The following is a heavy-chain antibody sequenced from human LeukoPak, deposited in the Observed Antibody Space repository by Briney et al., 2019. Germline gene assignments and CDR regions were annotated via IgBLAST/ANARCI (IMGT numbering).Heavy chain of an antibody. Sequence: SETLSLTCTVSGGSISSGSYYWSWVRQPAGKGLEWIGRDLASGSTNYNPSVKSRVTISVDKSKIHFPMKLSSVTAADTAVYYCVYYDFWSAYQDYWGQGTLVTVSS. J-gene: IGHJ4*02. D-gene: IGHD3-3*01. CDR1: GGSISSGSYY. V-gene: IGHV4-61*02. CDR2: DLASGST. CDR3: VYYDFWSAYQDY.